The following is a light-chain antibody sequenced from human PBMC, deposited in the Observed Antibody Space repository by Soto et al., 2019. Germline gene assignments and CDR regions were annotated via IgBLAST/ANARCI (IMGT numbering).Light chain of an antibody. CDR3: QQSFRTPYT. CDR2: SAS. J-gene: IGKJ2*01. V-gene: IGKV1-39*01. CDR1: QTINKN. Sequence: DIQMKQSPSSLSASVGDRVTITCRASQTINKNLNWYQQKPGQAPKLLIYSASDFQSGVPSRFSGSGSGTEVTLTLSGLQPEDFATYYCQQSFRTPYTFGQGTDLEI.